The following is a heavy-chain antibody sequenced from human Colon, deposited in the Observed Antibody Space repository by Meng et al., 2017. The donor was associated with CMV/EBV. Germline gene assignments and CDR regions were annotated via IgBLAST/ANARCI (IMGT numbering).Heavy chain of an antibody. CDR2: IYDSRTT. V-gene: IGHV4-59*01. D-gene: IGHD2-2*01. CDR1: GGSISGNY. CDR3: ARGRPYAYYYFGLDV. J-gene: IGHJ6*02. Sequence: SETLSLTCTVSGGSISGNYWTWIRQSPGTGLEWIGYIYDSRTTNYSPSLKSRVTMSLDTSKNQFSLKLSSVTAADSAVYYCARGRPYAYYYFGLDVWGPGTTVTVSS.